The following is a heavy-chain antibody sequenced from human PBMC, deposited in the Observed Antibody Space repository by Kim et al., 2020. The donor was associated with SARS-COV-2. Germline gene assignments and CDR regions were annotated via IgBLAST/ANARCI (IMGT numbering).Heavy chain of an antibody. CDR2: ISSSGSTI. Sequence: GGSLRLSCAASGFTFSDYYMSWIRQAPGKGLEWVSYISSSGSTIYYADSVKGRFTISRDNAKNSLYLQMNSLRAEDTAVYYCAVDTAMAYYYYGMDVWGQGTTVTVSS. CDR1: GFTFSDYY. J-gene: IGHJ6*02. CDR3: AVDTAMAYYYYGMDV. V-gene: IGHV3-11*01. D-gene: IGHD5-18*01.